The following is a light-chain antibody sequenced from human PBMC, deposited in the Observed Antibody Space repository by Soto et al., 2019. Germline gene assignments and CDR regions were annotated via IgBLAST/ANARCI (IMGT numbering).Light chain of an antibody. CDR3: QQRINWPLT. CDR2: DAS. J-gene: IGKJ4*01. CDR1: QSVSIY. Sequence: VLTQSPATLSLSPGERATLSCRASQSVSIYLAWYQQKPGQAPRLLIYDASSRATGIPARFSGSGSGTDFTLTIDSLEPEDSAVYYCQQRINWPLTFGGGTKVEIK. V-gene: IGKV3-11*01.